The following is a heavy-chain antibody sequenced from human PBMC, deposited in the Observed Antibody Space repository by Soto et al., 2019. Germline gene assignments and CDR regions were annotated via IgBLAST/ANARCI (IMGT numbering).Heavy chain of an antibody. CDR1: GFTFSSYG. J-gene: IGHJ1*01. Sequence: QVQLVESGGGVVQPGRSLRLSCAASGFTFSSYGMHWVRQAPGKGLEWVAVISYDGSNKYYADSVKGRFTISRDNSKNTLYLQMNSLRAEDTAVYYCAKSVDGEPRAKYFQHWGQGTLVTVSS. CDR2: ISYDGSNK. V-gene: IGHV3-30*18. CDR3: AKSVDGEPRAKYFQH. D-gene: IGHD4-17*01.